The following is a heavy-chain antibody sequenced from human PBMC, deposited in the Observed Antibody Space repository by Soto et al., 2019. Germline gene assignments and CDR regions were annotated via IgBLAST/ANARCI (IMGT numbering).Heavy chain of an antibody. CDR1: GYTFTTYP. V-gene: IGHV1-3*04. CDR2: INTGNGDT. Sequence: QVQLVQSGTEVKKPGASVRVSCQASGYTFTTYPMHWVRQAPGQGLEWMAWINTGNGDTKYSQKFQGRVTVTRDTSASTAYRDLSSLQSEDTAVFYCASGSGWFSPDYWGQGTLVTVSS. D-gene: IGHD6-19*01. J-gene: IGHJ4*02. CDR3: ASGSGWFSPDY.